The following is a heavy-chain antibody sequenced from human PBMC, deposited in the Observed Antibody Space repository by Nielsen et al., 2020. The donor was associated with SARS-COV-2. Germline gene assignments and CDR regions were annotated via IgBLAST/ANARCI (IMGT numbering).Heavy chain of an antibody. V-gene: IGHV3-23*01. D-gene: IGHD2-15*01. CDR2: ISAVGDST. Sequence: WIRQPPGKGLEWVSTISAVGDSTYYADSVKGRFTISRDNSKNTLYLQMNSLSAEDTAVYYCAKTPGYCSAGSCYSDYWGQGTLVTVSS. J-gene: IGHJ4*02. CDR3: AKTPGYCSAGSCYSDY.